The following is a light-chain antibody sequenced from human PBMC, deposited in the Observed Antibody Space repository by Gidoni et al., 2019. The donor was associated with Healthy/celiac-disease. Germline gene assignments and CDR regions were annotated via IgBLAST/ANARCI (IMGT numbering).Light chain of an antibody. J-gene: IGLJ7*01. Sequence: QLVLTQSPYASASLGASVKLTCTLSSGHSSYAIAWHQQQPEKGPRYLMKLNNDGSHSKGDGSPDRFSGSSSGAERYLTISSLQSEDEADYYCQTWGTGIAVFGGGTQLTVL. V-gene: IGLV4-69*01. CDR2: LNNDGSH. CDR1: SGHSSYA. CDR3: QTWGTGIAV.